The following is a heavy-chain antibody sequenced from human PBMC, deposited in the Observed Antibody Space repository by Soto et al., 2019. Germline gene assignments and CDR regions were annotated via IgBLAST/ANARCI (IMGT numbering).Heavy chain of an antibody. J-gene: IGHJ5*02. V-gene: IGHV4-4*07. D-gene: IGHD3-3*02. CDR1: GGSINTYY. CDR3: ARDFSFIFDDFADMRWNFGP. CDR2: VYTTGST. Sequence: SSETLSLTCTVTGGSINTYYWTWIRQSTGKGLEWIGRVYTTGSTNYNPSLKSRVTISVDTSRNQFSLSLRSVTAADTAVYYCARDFSFIFDDFADMRWNFGPWGQGSLVTVSS.